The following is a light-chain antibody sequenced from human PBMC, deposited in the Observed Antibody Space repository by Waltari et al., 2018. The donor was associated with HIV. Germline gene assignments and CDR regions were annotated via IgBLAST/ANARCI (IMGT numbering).Light chain of an antibody. CDR2: GVS. CDR3: LQDYSWPYT. CDR1: QGIGND. Sequence: AIQMTQSPTSLSASVGVSVTLHCRASQGIGNDSSWYQQKPGMSPRVLIYGVSISQTGVPARFSGRGSGAHFTLTISSLQAEDLATYYCLQDYSWPYTFGQGTKVEIK. J-gene: IGKJ2*01. V-gene: IGKV1-6*01.